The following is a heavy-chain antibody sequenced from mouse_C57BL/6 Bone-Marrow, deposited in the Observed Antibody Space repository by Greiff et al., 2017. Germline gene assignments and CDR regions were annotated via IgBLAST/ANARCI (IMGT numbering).Heavy chain of an antibody. J-gene: IGHJ2*01. V-gene: IGHV3-6*01. CDR3: AREDGNVPFGY. Sequence: EVKLMESGPGLVKPSQSLSLTCSVTGYSITSGYYWNWILQFPGNKLEWMGYISYDGSNNYNPSLKNRISITRDTSKNQFFLKLNSVTTEDTATYYCAREDGNVPFGYWGQGTTLTVSS. D-gene: IGHD2-1*01. CDR1: GYSITSGYY. CDR2: ISYDGSN.